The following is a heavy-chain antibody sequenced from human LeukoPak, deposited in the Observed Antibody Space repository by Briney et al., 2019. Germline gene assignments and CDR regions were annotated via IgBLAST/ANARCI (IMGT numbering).Heavy chain of an antibody. CDR2: IYSGGST. CDR1: GFTVSSNY. CDR3: ARGPSDILTGYYTDYFDY. Sequence: GGSLRLSCAASGFTVSSNYMSWVRQAPGKGLEWVSVIYSGGSTYYAGSVKGRFTISRDNSKNTLYLQMNSLRAEDTAVYYCARGPSDILTGYYTDYFDYWGQGTLVTVSS. D-gene: IGHD3-9*01. J-gene: IGHJ4*02. V-gene: IGHV3-53*01.